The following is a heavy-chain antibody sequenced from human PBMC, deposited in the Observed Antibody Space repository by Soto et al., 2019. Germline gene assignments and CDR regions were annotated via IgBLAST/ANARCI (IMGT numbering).Heavy chain of an antibody. CDR2: TYYRSKWYN. CDR3: ARAADYYGSGSYLDAFDI. V-gene: IGHV6-1*01. Sequence: SQTLSLTCAISGDSVSSNSAAWNWIRQSPSRGLEWLGRTYYRSKWYNDYAVSVKSRITINPDTSKNQFSLQLNSVTPEDTAVYYFARAADYYGSGSYLDAFDIWGQGTMVTVSS. J-gene: IGHJ3*02. CDR1: GDSVSSNSAA. D-gene: IGHD3-10*01.